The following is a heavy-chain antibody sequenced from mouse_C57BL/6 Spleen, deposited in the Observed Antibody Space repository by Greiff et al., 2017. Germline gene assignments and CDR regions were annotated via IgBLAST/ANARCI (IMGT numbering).Heavy chain of an antibody. J-gene: IGHJ3*01. CDR1: GYTFTSYW. CDR2: IDPSDSYT. D-gene: IGHD2-3*01. CDR3: ARALYDGYSAWFAY. V-gene: IGHV1-50*01. Sequence: QVQLQQPGAELVKPGASVKLSCKASGYTFTSYWMQWVKQRPGQGLEWIGEIDPSDSYTNYTQKFKGKATLTVDTSSSTAYMQLSILTSADSAVYYCARALYDGYSAWFAYWGQGTLVTVSA.